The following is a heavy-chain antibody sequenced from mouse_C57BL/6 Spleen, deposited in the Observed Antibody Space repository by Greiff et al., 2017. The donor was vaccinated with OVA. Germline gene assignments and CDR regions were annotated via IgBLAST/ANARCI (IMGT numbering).Heavy chain of an antibody. D-gene: IGHD2-4*01. J-gene: IGHJ2*01. Sequence: QVQLKQPGAELVMPGASVKLSCKASGYTFSSYWMHWVKQRPGQGLEWIGEIDPSDSYTNYNQKFKGKSTLTVDKSSSTAYMQLSSLTSEDSAVYYCARRGDYDPYYFDYWGQGTTHTVSS. CDR2: IDPSDSYT. CDR1: GYTFSSYW. V-gene: IGHV1-69*01. CDR3: ARRGDYDPYYFDY.